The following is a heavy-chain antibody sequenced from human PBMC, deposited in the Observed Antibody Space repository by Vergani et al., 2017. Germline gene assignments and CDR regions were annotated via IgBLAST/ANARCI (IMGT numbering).Heavy chain of an antibody. CDR2: IYYSGST. CDR3: AKEGWVDTDYYFDY. D-gene: IGHD5-18*01. J-gene: IGHJ4*02. Sequence: QLQLQESGSGLVKPSQTLSLTCAVSGGSISSYYWSWIRQPPGKGLEWIGYIYYSGSTNYNPSLKSRVTISVDKSKNQFSLKLSSVTAADTAVYYCAKEGWVDTDYYFDYWGQGTLVTVSS. CDR1: GGSISSYY. V-gene: IGHV4-59*12.